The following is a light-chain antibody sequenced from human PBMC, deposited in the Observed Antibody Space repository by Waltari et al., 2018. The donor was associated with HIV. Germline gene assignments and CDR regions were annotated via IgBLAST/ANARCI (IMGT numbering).Light chain of an antibody. V-gene: IGLV1-40*01. Sequence: QSVLTQPPSVSGAPGQRVTISCSGNTSNIGAGFAVQWYQHLPGRAPKVLIYGNSNRPSGVPDRFSGSKSGTSASLAITGLQAEDEADYYCQSYDSTLTGWVFGRGTILTVL. J-gene: IGLJ3*02. CDR3: QSYDSTLTGWV. CDR2: GNS. CDR1: TSNIGAGFA.